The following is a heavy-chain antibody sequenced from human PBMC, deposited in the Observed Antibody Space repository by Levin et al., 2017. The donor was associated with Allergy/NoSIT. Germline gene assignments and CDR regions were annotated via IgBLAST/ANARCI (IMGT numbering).Heavy chain of an antibody. CDR1: GFTFDDYA. Sequence: SGGSLRLSCAASGFTFDDYAMHWVRQAPGKGLEWVSGISWNSGSIGYADSVKGRFTISRDNAKNSLYLQMNSLRAEDTALYYCAKDGGFDPWGQGTLVTVSS. V-gene: IGHV3-9*01. CDR3: AKDGGFDP. CDR2: ISWNSGSI. J-gene: IGHJ5*02.